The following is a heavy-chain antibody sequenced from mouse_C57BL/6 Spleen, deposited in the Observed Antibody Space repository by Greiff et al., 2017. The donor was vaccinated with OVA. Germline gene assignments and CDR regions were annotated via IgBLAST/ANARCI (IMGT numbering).Heavy chain of an antibody. CDR2: ISSGSSTI. CDR1: GFTFSDYG. CDR3: ATTVVALYAMDY. D-gene: IGHD1-1*01. J-gene: IGHJ4*01. V-gene: IGHV5-17*01. Sequence: EVKVVESGGGLVKPGGSLKLSCAASGFTFSDYGMHWVRQAPEKGLEWVAYISSGSSTIYYADTVKGRFTISGDNAKNTLFLQMTSLRSEDTAMYYCATTVVALYAMDYWGQGTSVTVSS.